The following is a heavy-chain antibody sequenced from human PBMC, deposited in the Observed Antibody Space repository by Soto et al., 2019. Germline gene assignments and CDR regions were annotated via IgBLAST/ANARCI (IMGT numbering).Heavy chain of an antibody. CDR3: AKATATSGGAFEI. D-gene: IGHD1-1*01. V-gene: IGHV3-30-3*01. Sequence: GGSLRLSCAASGFTFSSYAMHWVRQAPGKGLEWVAVISYDGSNKYYADSVKGRFTISRDNSKNTLYLQMNSLRAEDTAVYYCAKATATSGGAFEIYGQGTMVTVSS. CDR2: ISYDGSNK. CDR1: GFTFSSYA. J-gene: IGHJ3*02.